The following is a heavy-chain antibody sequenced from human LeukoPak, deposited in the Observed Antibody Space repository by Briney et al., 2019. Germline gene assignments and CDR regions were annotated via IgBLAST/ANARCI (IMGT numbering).Heavy chain of an antibody. CDR2: ITVSSSTI. D-gene: IGHD4-17*01. CDR3: ARDAYGAVSDYFDY. V-gene: IGHV3-48*04. Sequence: GGSLRLSCAASGFTLSSFSMSWVRQAPGKGLEWVSYITVSSSTIYYADSVKGRFTISRDNAKNSLYLQMNSLRAEDTAVYYCARDAYGAVSDYFDYWGQGTLVTVSS. CDR1: GFTLSSFS. J-gene: IGHJ4*02.